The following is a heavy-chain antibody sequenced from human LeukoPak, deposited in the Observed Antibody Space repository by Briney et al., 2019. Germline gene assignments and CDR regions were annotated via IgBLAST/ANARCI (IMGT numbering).Heavy chain of an antibody. CDR2: FDPEDGET. D-gene: IGHD2-21*02. J-gene: IGHJ4*02. CDR1: GYTLTELS. CDR3: ARDVLPCGGDCYHPYGY. Sequence: ASVKVSCKVSGYTLTELSMHWVRQAPGKGLEWMGGFDPEDGETIYAQKFQGRVTMTRDTSTSTVYMELSSLRSEDTAVYYCARDVLPCGGDCYHPYGYWGQGTLVTVSS. V-gene: IGHV1-24*01.